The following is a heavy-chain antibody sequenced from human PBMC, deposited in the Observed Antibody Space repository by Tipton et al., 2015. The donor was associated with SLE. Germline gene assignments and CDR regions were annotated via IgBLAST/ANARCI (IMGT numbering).Heavy chain of an antibody. Sequence: TLSLTCTVSGGSIRSYYWSWIRQPPGKGLEWIGYIYTSGSTNYNPSLKSRVTISVDTSKNQFSLKLSSVTAADTAVYYCARDYYEDAFDIWGQGTMVTVSS. V-gene: IGHV4-4*08. D-gene: IGHD3-3*01. J-gene: IGHJ3*02. CDR2: IYTSGST. CDR1: GGSIRSYY. CDR3: ARDYYEDAFDI.